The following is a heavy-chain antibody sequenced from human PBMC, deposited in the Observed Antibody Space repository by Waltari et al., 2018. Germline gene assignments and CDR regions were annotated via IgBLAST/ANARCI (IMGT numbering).Heavy chain of an antibody. J-gene: IGHJ6*02. CDR1: GGTFSSYD. D-gene: IGHD1-1*01. V-gene: IGHV1-69*09. CDR2: IIPILGIA. CDR3: ARILRNWHYYYGMDV. Sequence: QVQLVQSGAEVKKPGSSVKVSCKASGGTFSSYDISWVRQAPGQGLEWMGRIIPILGIANYAQKFQGRVTITADKSTSTAYMELSSLRSEDTAVYYCARILRNWHYYYGMDVWGQGTTVTVSS.